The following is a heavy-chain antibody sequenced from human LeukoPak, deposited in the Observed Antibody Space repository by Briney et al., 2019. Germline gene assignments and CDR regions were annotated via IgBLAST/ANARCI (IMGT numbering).Heavy chain of an antibody. CDR3: AREGTYYYDSSGYYYNYWYFDL. CDR1: GFTFSSYG. J-gene: IGHJ2*01. Sequence: PVRSLRLSCAASGFTFSSYGMHWVRQAPGKGLGCVAVIWYDGSNKYYADSVKGRFTISRDNSKNTLYLQMNSLRAEDTAVYYCAREGTYYYDSSGYYYNYWYFDLWGRGTLVTVSS. D-gene: IGHD3-22*01. CDR2: IWYDGSNK. V-gene: IGHV3-33*01.